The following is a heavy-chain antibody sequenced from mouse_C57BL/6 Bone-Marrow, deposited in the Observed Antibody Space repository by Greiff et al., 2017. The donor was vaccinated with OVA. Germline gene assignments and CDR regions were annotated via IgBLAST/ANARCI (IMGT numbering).Heavy chain of an antibody. Sequence: QVQLKESGPELVKPGASVKISCKASGYTFTSYWMHWVKQRPGQGLEWIGYINPSSGYTKYNQKFKDKATLTADKSSSTAYMQLSSLTYEDSAVYYCARSGWLLPLYAMDYWGQGTSVTVSS. CDR1: GYTFTSYW. CDR2: INPSSGYT. J-gene: IGHJ4*01. V-gene: IGHV1-7*01. D-gene: IGHD2-3*01. CDR3: ARSGWLLPLYAMDY.